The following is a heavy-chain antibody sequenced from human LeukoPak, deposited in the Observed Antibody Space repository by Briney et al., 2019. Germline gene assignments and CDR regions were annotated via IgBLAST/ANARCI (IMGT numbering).Heavy chain of an antibody. CDR1: GFTFSSYV. CDR3: ARDLNWLLFDY. D-gene: IGHD3-9*01. CDR2: LSSDESFA. Sequence: GGSLRLSCAASGFTFSSYVMHWVRQAPGKGLVWVARLSSDESFASYADSVQGRFTISRDNAKNTLYLQMNSLRAEDTAVYYCARDLNWLLFDYWGQGTLVTVSS. J-gene: IGHJ4*02. V-gene: IGHV3-74*01.